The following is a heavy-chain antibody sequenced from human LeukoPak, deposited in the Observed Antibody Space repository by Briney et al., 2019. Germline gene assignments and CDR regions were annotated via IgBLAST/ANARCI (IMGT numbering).Heavy chain of an antibody. CDR2: IHYTGAT. V-gene: IGHV4-34*01. CDR1: GGSFSGYY. J-gene: IGHJ2*01. Sequence: PSETLSLTCAADGGSFSGYYWSWFRQPPGKGLEWIGEIHYTGATNYSPSLKGRVTISPGTSNNQVSLRMKSVTAADTAVYYCARGRTFVYYFHLWGRGPLVTVLS. D-gene: IGHD2/OR15-2a*01. CDR3: ARGRTFVYYFHL.